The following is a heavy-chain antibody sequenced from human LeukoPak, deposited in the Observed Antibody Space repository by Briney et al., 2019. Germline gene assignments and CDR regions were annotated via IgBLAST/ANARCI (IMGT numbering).Heavy chain of an antibody. CDR2: INTGNGNT. V-gene: IGHV1-3*04. J-gene: IGHJ4*02. CDR1: GYTFTSYA. Sequence: GSVKVSCKTSGYTFTSYAIRWVRQAPGQRLEWMGWINTGNGNTIYSQKFQGRVTITRDTSASTAYMELSSLKSEDTALYYCARRAPTTVTDYWGQGTLVTVSS. CDR3: ARRAPTTVTDY. D-gene: IGHD4-17*01.